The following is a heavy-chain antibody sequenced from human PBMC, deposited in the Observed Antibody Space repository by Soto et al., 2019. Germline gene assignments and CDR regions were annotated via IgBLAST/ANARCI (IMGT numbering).Heavy chain of an antibody. CDR1: GVSISSSNW. CDR3: ARDQYYYGMDV. Sequence: EXLSLTCAVSGVSISSSNWWSWVRQPPGKGLEWIGEIYHSGSTNYNPSLKSRVTISVDKSKNQFSLKLSSVTAADTAVYYCARDQYYYGMDVWDQGTTVTVSS. V-gene: IGHV4-4*02. J-gene: IGHJ6*02. CDR2: IYHSGST.